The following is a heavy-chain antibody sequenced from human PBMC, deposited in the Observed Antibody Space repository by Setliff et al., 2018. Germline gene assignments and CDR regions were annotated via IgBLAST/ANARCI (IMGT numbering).Heavy chain of an antibody. D-gene: IGHD2-21*01. J-gene: IGHJ5*02. CDR3: ARYNSSAACFDL. CDR1: GGSLSNYY. CDR2: IFPTGTT. Sequence: PSETLSLTCTVYGGSLSNYYWSWIRQPAGKGLEWIGRIFPTGTTNYNPDLKSRVTMSVDTSKKRFSLMLRSVTAADTAIYYCARYNSSAACFDLWGPGTLVTVSS. V-gene: IGHV4-59*10.